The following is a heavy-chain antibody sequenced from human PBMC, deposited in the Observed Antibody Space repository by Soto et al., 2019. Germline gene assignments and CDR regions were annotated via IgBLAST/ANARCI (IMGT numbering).Heavy chain of an antibody. J-gene: IGHJ4*02. D-gene: IGHD4-4*01. V-gene: IGHV3-23*01. CDR3: AKDSNKYSSSLRGRYFDS. CDR2: ISGGGTNT. CDR1: GFTFTSYV. Sequence: EVQLLQSGGGLVQRGGSLRLSCAASGFTFTSYVMRWVRQAPGKGLEWVAGISGGGTNTFYADSVKGRFTISRDNARNTLILQMDRLRAEDTAIYYCAKDSNKYSSSLRGRYFDSWGQGTLVTVSS.